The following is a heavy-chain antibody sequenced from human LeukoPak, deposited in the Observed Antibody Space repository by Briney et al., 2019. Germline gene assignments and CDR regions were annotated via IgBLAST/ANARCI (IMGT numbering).Heavy chain of an antibody. CDR3: ARGPNKSDGGNSGSAWFDP. CDR2: MNPNSGNT. D-gene: IGHD4-23*01. CDR1: GYTFTAYG. J-gene: IGHJ5*02. Sequence: GASVKVSCKASGYTFTAYGINWVRQAPGQGLEWMGWMNPNSGNTGYAQKFQGRVTMTRNTSISTACMELRSLRSEDTAVYYCARGPNKSDGGNSGSAWFDPWGQGTLVTVSS. V-gene: IGHV1-8*02.